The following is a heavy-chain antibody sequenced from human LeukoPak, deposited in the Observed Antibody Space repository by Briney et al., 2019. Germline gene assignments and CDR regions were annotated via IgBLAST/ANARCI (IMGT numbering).Heavy chain of an antibody. D-gene: IGHD3-22*01. V-gene: IGHV3-30*04. J-gene: IGHJ4*02. CDR2: ISYDGSNK. Sequence: GGSLRLSCAASGFTFSSHAMHWVRQAPGKGLEWVAVISYDGSNKYYADSVKGRFTISRDNSKNTLYLQMNSLRAEDTAVYYCARGSFTYYYDSSGYQPFDYWGQGTLVTVSS. CDR3: ARGSFTYYYDSSGYQPFDY. CDR1: GFTFSSHA.